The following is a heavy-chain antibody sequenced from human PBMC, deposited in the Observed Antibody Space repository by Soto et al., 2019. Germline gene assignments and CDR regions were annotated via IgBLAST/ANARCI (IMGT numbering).Heavy chain of an antibody. CDR3: ARDSPRGSGSGCLDYYAYGMDI. V-gene: IGHV1-18*04. CDR1: GYTFNSYG. J-gene: IGHJ6*02. Sequence: ASVKVLCKTSGYTFNSYGISWVQKAPGQGLEWMGWISAYNGNTNYAQKLQGRVTMTTDTSTSTAYMELRSLRSDDTAVYYCARDSPRGSGSGCLDYYAYGMDIWG. D-gene: IGHD6-19*01. CDR2: ISAYNGNT.